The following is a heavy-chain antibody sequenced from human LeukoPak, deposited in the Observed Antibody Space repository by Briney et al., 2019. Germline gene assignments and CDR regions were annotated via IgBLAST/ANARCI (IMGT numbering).Heavy chain of an antibody. CDR1: GFTFSSYE. Sequence: GGSLRLSCAASGFTFSSYEMNWVRQAPGKGLEWVSAIDSSGESTYYADSVKGRFTISRDNSKNTMYLQINSLRAEDTATYYCAKASITMIVVIIPSPVGYFDFWGQGTLVTVSS. J-gene: IGHJ4*02. V-gene: IGHV3-23*01. CDR2: IDSSGEST. D-gene: IGHD3-22*01. CDR3: AKASITMIVVIIPSPVGYFDF.